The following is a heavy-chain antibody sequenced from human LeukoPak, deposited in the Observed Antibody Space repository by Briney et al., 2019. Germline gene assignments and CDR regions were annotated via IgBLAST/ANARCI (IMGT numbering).Heavy chain of an antibody. Sequence: PGGSLRLSCAASGFTFSSYWMSWVRQAPGKGLEWIGEINHSGSTNYNPSLKSRVTISVDTSKNQFSLKLSSVTAADTAVYYCARRPMSARYPPGFDYWGQGTLVTVSS. CDR3: ARRPMSARYPPGFDY. V-gene: IGHV4-34*01. CDR1: GFTFSSYW. CDR2: INHSGST. D-gene: IGHD3-10*02. J-gene: IGHJ4*02.